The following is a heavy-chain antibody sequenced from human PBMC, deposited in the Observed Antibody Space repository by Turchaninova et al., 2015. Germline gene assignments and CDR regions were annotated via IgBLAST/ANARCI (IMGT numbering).Heavy chain of an antibody. CDR2: INPNTGGT. D-gene: IGHD4-17*01. V-gene: IGHV1-2*06. J-gene: IGHJ3*02. Sequence: LGESGAEVKKPGASVKVSCKASGYTFIAYYVHWVRQAPGQGLEWMGRINPNTGGTNYAQKFQGRVTMTRDTPISTAYMELSRLTSDDTAVYYCARLAYDYGDYFDIWGQGTMVTVSS. CDR3: ARLAYDYGDYFDI. CDR1: GYTFIAYY.